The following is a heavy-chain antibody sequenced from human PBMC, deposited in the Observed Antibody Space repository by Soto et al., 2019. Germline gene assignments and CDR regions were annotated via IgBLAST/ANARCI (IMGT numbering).Heavy chain of an antibody. D-gene: IGHD5-18*01. J-gene: IGHJ6*02. CDR3: ASAPLNTAMDEYYYYYGMDV. Sequence: QVQLVQSGAEVKKPGSSVKVSCKASGGTFSSYTISWVRQAPGQGLEWMGRIIPILGIANYAQKFQGRVTITADKSTSTAYMELSSLRSEDTAVYYCASAPLNTAMDEYYYYYGMDVWGQGTTVTVSS. CDR1: GGTFSSYT. CDR2: IIPILGIA. V-gene: IGHV1-69*02.